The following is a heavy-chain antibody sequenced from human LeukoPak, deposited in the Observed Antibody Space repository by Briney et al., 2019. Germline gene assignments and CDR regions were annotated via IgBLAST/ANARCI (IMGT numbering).Heavy chain of an antibody. CDR2: IKQDGSEK. CDR3: ARDGAMVRGVYNWFDP. Sequence: PGGSLRLCCAASGFTFSSYWMSWVRQAAGKGLEWVANIKQDGSEKYYVDSVKGRFTISRDNAKNSLYLQMNSLRAEDTAVYYCARDGAMVRGVYNWFDPWGQGTLVTVSS. J-gene: IGHJ5*02. V-gene: IGHV3-7*03. CDR1: GFTFSSYW. D-gene: IGHD3-10*01.